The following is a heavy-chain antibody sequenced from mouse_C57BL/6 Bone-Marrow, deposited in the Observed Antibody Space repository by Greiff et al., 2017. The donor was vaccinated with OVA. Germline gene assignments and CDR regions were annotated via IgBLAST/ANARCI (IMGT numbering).Heavy chain of an antibody. Sequence: QVQLQQPGAELVKPGASVKLSCKASGYTFTSYWMQWVKQRPGQGLEWIGEIDPSDSYTNYNQKFKGKATLTVDTSSSTAYMQLSSLTSEDSAVYYCASRDYGNYFYAMDYWGQGTSVTVSS. CDR2: IDPSDSYT. J-gene: IGHJ4*01. D-gene: IGHD2-1*01. CDR1: GYTFTSYW. CDR3: ASRDYGNYFYAMDY. V-gene: IGHV1-50*01.